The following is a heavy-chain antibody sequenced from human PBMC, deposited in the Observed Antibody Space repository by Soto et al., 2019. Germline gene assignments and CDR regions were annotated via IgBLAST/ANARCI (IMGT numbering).Heavy chain of an antibody. CDR3: AKGRVIVVVNNAFDI. D-gene: IGHD3-22*01. CDR1: GFTFDDYA. Sequence: SLRLSCASSGFTFDDYAMHWVRQAPGKGLEWVSGISWNSGSIGYADSVKGRFTISRDNAKNSLYLQMNSLRAEDTALYYCAKGRVIVVVNNAFDIWGQGTMVTVSS. CDR2: ISWNSGSI. J-gene: IGHJ3*02. V-gene: IGHV3-9*01.